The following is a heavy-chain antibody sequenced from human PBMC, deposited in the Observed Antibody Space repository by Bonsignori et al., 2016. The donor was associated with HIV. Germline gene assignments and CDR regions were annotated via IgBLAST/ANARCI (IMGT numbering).Heavy chain of an antibody. CDR2: INHSGST. CDR1: GGSFSGYY. Sequence: SETLSLTCAVYGGSFSGYYWSWIRQPPGKGLEWIGEINHSGSTNYNPSLKSRVTISVDTSKNQFSLKLSSVTAADTAVYYCARGGRYYDSSGYSAFDIWGQGTMVTVSS. CDR3: ARGGRYYDSSGYSAFDI. D-gene: IGHD3-22*01. J-gene: IGHJ3*02. V-gene: IGHV4-34*01.